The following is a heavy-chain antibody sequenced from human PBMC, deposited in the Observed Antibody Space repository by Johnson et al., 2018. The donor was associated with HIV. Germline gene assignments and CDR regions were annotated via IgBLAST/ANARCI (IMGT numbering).Heavy chain of an antibody. D-gene: IGHD6-6*01. Sequence: VQLVESGGGLIQHGGSLRLSCAASGFTVSSNYMTWVRQAPGEGLEWVSVIYSGGSTYYADSVKGRFTISRDNAKNSLYLQMNSLRAEDTAVYYCARSYSSSSHDAFDIWGQGTMVTVSS. J-gene: IGHJ3*02. CDR1: GFTVSSNY. CDR3: ARSYSSSSHDAFDI. V-gene: IGHV3-53*01. CDR2: IYSGGST.